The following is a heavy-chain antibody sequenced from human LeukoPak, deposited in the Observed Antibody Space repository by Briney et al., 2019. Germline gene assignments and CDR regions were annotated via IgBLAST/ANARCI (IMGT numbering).Heavy chain of an antibody. Sequence: PGGSLKLSCAASGFTFTKYWMHWVRKVPRKGLIWVSRINNEGNDTNYADSVKGRFTISRDNAKNTLYLQMNSLRAEDTAVYYCARGIYGNFDYWGQGSLVTVSS. D-gene: IGHD3-10*01. CDR3: ARGIYGNFDY. V-gene: IGHV3-74*01. J-gene: IGHJ4*02. CDR1: GFTFTKYW. CDR2: INNEGNDT.